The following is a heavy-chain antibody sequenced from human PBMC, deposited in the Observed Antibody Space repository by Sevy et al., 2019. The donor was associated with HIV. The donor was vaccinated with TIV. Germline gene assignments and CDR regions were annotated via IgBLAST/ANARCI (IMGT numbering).Heavy chain of an antibody. CDR2: ISSSGSTI. V-gene: IGHV3-48*03. D-gene: IGHD5-18*01. Sequence: GGSLRLSCAASGFTFSSYEMNWVRQAPGKGLEWVSYISSSGSTIYYADSVKGRFTISRDNAKNSLYLQMNSLRAEDTAVYYCARVTYTADHIDYWGQGTLVTVSS. CDR1: GFTFSSYE. J-gene: IGHJ4*02. CDR3: ARVTYTADHIDY.